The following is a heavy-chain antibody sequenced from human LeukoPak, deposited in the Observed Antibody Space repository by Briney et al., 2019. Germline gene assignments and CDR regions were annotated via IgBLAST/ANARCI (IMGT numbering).Heavy chain of an antibody. CDR3: ARDVAAAAHNWFDP. D-gene: IGHD6-13*01. J-gene: IGHJ5*02. Sequence: ASVKVSCKASGYTFTGYAMNWLRQAPGQGLEWMGWINPNSGGTNYAQKFQGRVTMTRDTSISTAYMELSRLRSDDTAVYYCARDVAAAAHNWFDPWGQGTLVTVSS. CDR1: GYTFTGYA. V-gene: IGHV1-2*02. CDR2: INPNSGGT.